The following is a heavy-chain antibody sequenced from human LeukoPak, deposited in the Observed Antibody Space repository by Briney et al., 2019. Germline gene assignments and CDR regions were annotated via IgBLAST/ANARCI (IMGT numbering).Heavy chain of an antibody. J-gene: IGHJ3*02. D-gene: IGHD4-17*01. CDR2: IYHSGST. Sequence: SETLSLTYAVSGYSISSGYYWGWIRQPPGKGLEWIGSIYHSGSTYYNPSLRSRVTISVDTSKNQFSLKLSSVTAADTAVYYCARSAGDYEDAFDIWGQGTMVTVSS. V-gene: IGHV4-38-2*01. CDR1: GYSISSGYY. CDR3: ARSAGDYEDAFDI.